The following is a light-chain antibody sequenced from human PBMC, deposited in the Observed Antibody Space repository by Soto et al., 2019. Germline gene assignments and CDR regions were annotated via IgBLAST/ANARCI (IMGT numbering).Light chain of an antibody. Sequence: IVLTQCPVSLPFTAGEPASISCRSSQNLLHSNGYNYLNWYLQKPGQSPQLLIYLGSNRASGVPDRFSGSGSGTDFTLTINRVEAEDVGLYFCAQGLATPFTFGGGTKVDIK. CDR2: LGS. CDR1: QNLLHSNGYNY. V-gene: IGKV2-28*01. CDR3: AQGLATPFT. J-gene: IGKJ4*01.